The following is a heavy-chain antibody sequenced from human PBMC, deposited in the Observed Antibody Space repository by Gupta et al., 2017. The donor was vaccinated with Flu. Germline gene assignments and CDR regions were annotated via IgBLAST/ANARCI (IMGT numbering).Heavy chain of an antibody. V-gene: IGHV4-34*02. CDR2: IDPTGKK. CDR1: DGSISGYY. D-gene: IGHD6-19*01. CDR3: ARGFSSGWFSQAMGF. J-gene: IGHJ4*02. Sequence: QVQLRQWGAGLLRPSATLSLTCDVFDGSISGYYWTWVRQPPGGSLEWIGEIDPTGKKNYNPSRASRLSISADTSKNQFSLSLTSVTAGDTAMYYCARGFSSGWFSQAMGFWGQGTLVSVSS.